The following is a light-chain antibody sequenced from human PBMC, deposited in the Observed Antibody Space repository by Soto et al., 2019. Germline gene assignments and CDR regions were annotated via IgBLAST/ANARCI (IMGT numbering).Light chain of an antibody. J-gene: IGLJ2*01. V-gene: IGLV2-14*01. CDR1: SSDVGGYNY. CDR2: DVS. Sequence: QSALTQPASVSGSPGQSITISCTGTSSDVGGYNYVSWYQQHPGKAPKLMIYDVSNRPAGVSNRFSGSKSGNTASLTISGLQAEDEAKYYCSSYTTSSTPVVFGGGTKLTVL. CDR3: SSYTTSSTPVV.